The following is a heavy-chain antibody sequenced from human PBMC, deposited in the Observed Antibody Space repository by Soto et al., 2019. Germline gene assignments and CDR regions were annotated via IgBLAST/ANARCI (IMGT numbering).Heavy chain of an antibody. CDR2: ISSSSSYI. CDR1: GFTFSTYS. J-gene: IGHJ6*03. CDR3: ASFGEGPYDFSNYYMDV. D-gene: IGHD3-3*01. Sequence: EVQLVESGGGLVKPGGSLRLSCAASGFTFSTYSMNWVRQAPGKGLEWVSSISSSSSYIYYADSVKGRFTISRDNAKNSLYLQMNSLRAEDTAVYYCASFGEGPYDFSNYYMDVWGKGTTVTVSS. V-gene: IGHV3-21*01.